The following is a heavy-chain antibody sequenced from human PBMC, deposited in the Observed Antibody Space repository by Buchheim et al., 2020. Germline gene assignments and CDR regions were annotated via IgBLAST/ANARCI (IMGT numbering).Heavy chain of an antibody. V-gene: IGHV3-23*04. CDR3: AKVGYCSGGSCQSPDY. CDR1: GFPFSHEP. D-gene: IGHD2-15*01. Sequence: EVQLVQSGGGLVQPGGSLRLSCAASGFPFSHEPMSWVRQAPGKGLEWVSAISGSGGSTYYADSVKGRFTISRDNSKNTLYLQMNSLRAEDTAVYYCAKVGYCSGGSCQSPDYWGQGTL. J-gene: IGHJ4*02. CDR2: ISGSGGST.